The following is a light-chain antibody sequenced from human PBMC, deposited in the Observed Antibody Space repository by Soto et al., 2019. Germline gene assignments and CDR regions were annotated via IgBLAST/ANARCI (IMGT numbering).Light chain of an antibody. J-gene: IGKJ4*01. CDR3: QQYGSSPLT. V-gene: IGKV3-20*01. CDR1: QSVSSSY. Sequence: IGLTQSPGTLSLSPGERATLSCRASQSVSSSYLAWYQQRPGQAPRLLIYGASSRATGIPDRFSGSGSGTDFTLTISRLEPEDFAVYYCQQYGSSPLTFGGGAKVEI. CDR2: GAS.